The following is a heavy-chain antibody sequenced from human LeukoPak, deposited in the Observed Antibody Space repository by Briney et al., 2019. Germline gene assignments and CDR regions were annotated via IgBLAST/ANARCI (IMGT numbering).Heavy chain of an antibody. D-gene: IGHD5-24*01. J-gene: IGHJ6*04. CDR1: GYTFTNYA. CDR2: INAGNGNT. V-gene: IGHV1-3*01. Sequence: GASVKVSCKASGYTFTNYAMHWVRQAPGQRLEWMGWINAGNGNTKYSQKFQGRVTITRDTSASTAYMELSSLRSEDTAVYYCARESQFYYYYYGMDVWGKGTTVTVSS. CDR3: ARESQFYYYYYGMDV.